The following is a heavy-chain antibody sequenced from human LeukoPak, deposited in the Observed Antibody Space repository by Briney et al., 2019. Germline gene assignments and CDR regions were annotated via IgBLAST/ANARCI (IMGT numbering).Heavy chain of an antibody. Sequence: SETLSLTCTVSGASISTYYWSWIRQPAGKGLEWIGYIYYSGSTDYNPSLKSRVTISVDTSKNQFSLKLSSVTAADTAVYYCASALHYFDSTAFSYYFDSWGQGTLVTVSS. CDR1: GASISTYY. CDR3: ASALHYFDSTAFSYYFDS. J-gene: IGHJ4*02. V-gene: IGHV4-59*12. CDR2: IYYSGST. D-gene: IGHD3-22*01.